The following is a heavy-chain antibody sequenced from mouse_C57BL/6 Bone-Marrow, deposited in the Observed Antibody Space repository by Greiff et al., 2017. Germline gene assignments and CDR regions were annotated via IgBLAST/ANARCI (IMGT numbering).Heavy chain of an antibody. CDR2: IYPRSGNT. J-gene: IGHJ2*01. CDR1: GYTFTSYG. CDR3: ARSCYGNYPFYFDY. D-gene: IGHD2-10*01. Sequence: VKLMESGAELARPGASVKLSCKASGYTFTSYGISWVKQRTGQGLEWIGEIYPRSGNTYYNEKFKGKATLTADKSSSTAYMELRSLTSEDSAVYFCARSCYGNYPFYFDYWGQGTTLTVSS. V-gene: IGHV1-81*01.